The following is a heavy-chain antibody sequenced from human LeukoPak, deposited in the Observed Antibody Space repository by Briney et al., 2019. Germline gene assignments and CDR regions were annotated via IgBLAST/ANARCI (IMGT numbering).Heavy chain of an antibody. CDR2: ISYDGSNK. D-gene: IGHD6-19*01. CDR3: ARDQGGWDPTYAFDI. J-gene: IGHJ3*02. V-gene: IGHV3-30*03. Sequence: PGGSLRLSCAASGFTFSSYGMHWVRQAPGKGLEWVAVISYDGSNKYYADSVKGRFTISRDNSKNTLYLQMNSLRAEDTAVYYCARDQGGWDPTYAFDIWGQGTMVTVSS. CDR1: GFTFSSYG.